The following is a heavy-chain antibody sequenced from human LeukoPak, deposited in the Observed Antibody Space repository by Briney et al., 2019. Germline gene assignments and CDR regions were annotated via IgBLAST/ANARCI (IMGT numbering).Heavy chain of an antibody. CDR1: GGPISSRSCY. D-gene: IGHD4-23*01. Sequence: SETLSLTCAVSGGPISSRSCYWGWIRQPPGKGLEWIGSIYYTGSTYHNPSLKSRVTMSEDTSMNQFSLNLNSVTAADTAVYYCARGRATTVVPFDYWGQGTLVTVSS. CDR3: ARGRATTVVPFDY. V-gene: IGHV4-39*07. CDR2: IYYTGST. J-gene: IGHJ4*02.